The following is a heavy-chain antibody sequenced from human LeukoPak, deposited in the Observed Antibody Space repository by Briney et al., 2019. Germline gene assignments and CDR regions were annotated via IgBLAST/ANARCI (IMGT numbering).Heavy chain of an antibody. V-gene: IGHV3-23*01. Sequence: GGSLRLSCAASGFTFSSYAMSWVRQAPGKGLEWVSSISGSGGDTYYSDSVRGRFTISRDNSKNTLYMQMNSLSVEDTAVYYCANLEPVPGGGAFDIWGQGTMVTVSS. CDR2: ISGSGGDT. CDR3: ANLEPVPGGGAFDI. CDR1: GFTFSSYA. J-gene: IGHJ3*02. D-gene: IGHD1-14*01.